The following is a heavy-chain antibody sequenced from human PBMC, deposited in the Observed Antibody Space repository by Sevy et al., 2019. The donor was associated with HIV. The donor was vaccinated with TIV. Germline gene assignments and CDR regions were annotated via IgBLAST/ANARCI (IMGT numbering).Heavy chain of an antibody. J-gene: IGHJ4*02. CDR3: ARFEYGDYVSHFEY. D-gene: IGHD2-21*02. V-gene: IGHV4-39*01. Sequence: SETLSLTCTVSGGSISSSNYYWGWIRQPPGKGLEWIGNIYYSGTTYYNPSLKSRVTISVDTSKNQFSLKLSSVTAADTAVYYCARFEYGDYVSHFEYWGQGTLVTVSS. CDR2: IYYSGTT. CDR1: GGSISSSNYY.